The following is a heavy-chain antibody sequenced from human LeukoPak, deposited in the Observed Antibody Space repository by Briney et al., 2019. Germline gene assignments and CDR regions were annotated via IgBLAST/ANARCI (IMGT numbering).Heavy chain of an antibody. J-gene: IGHJ4*02. CDR2: ISAYSGNT. V-gene: IGHV1-18*01. Sequence: ASVKVSCKASGYTFTTYGISWVRQAPGQGLEWMGWISAYSGNTNYAQKLQGRVTMTTDTSTSTAYMELRSLRSDDTAVYYCARIAVAGTDTDYWGQGTLVTVSS. CDR1: GYTFTTYG. D-gene: IGHD6-19*01. CDR3: ARIAVAGTDTDY.